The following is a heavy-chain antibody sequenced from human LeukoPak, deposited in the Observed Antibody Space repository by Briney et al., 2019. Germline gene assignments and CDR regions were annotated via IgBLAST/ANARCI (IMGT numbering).Heavy chain of an antibody. CDR2: IYTSGST. D-gene: IGHD2-15*01. CDR1: GGSISSGSYY. CDR3: ARHRRWWAAEYFQH. V-gene: IGHV4-61*02. Sequence: SETLSLTCTVSGGSISSGSYYWSWIRQPAGKGLEWIGRIYTSGSTNYNPSLKSRVTISMDTSKNQFSLKLTSVTAADTAVYYCARHRRWWAAEYFQHWGQGTLVTVSS. J-gene: IGHJ1*01.